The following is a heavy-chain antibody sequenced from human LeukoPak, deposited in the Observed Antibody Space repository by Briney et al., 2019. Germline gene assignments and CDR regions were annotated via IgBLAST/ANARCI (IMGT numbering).Heavy chain of an antibody. CDR2: ISWDGGST. Sequence: GGSLRLSCAASGFTFDDYTMHWVRQAPGKGLEWVSLISWDGGSTYYADSVKGRFTISRDNSKNTLYLQMNSLRAEDTAVYYCARRAGDYSHPYDYWGQGTLVTVSS. D-gene: IGHD3-22*01. J-gene: IGHJ4*02. CDR1: GFTFDDYT. CDR3: ARRAGDYSHPYDY. V-gene: IGHV3-43*01.